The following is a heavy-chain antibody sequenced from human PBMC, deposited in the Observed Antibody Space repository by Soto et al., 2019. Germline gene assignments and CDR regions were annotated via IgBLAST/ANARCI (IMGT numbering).Heavy chain of an antibody. J-gene: IGHJ3*01. CDR2: IIAANGNT. CDR1: GYTFNNYP. V-gene: IGHV1-3*01. Sequence: ASVKVSCKASGYTFNNYPIHWVRQAPGQSLEWMGWIIAANGNTKYSPKFQGRVTITRDTSASTAYMDLISLRSEDTAVYYCARDVRECTSINCPSHGLDVWGQGTQVTVSS. CDR3: ARDVRECTSINCPSHGLDV. D-gene: IGHD2-2*01.